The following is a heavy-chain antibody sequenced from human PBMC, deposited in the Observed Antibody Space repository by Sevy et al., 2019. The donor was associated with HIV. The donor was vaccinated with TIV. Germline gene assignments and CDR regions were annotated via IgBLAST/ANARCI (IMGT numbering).Heavy chain of an antibody. Sequence: SETLSLTCAVSGYSISSAYSWGWIRQPPGKGLEWIGNIYHSGSTYYNPSLNSRVTTSVDTSKNQFSLKLNSVTAADTAVYYCVSFGRLLIISGDTFEIWGQGTMVTVSS. V-gene: IGHV4-38-2*01. CDR3: VSFGRLLIISGDTFEI. J-gene: IGHJ3*02. CDR2: IYHSGST. CDR1: GYSISSAYS. D-gene: IGHD3-9*01.